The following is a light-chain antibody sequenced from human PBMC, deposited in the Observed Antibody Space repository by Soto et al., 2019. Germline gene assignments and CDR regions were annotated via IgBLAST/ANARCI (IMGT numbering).Light chain of an antibody. Sequence: DIQMTQSPSSLSASVGDRVTITCRASQSISSYLNWYPQKPGKRPKILIYGASSLESGAPSRFSGSGSGTDFTLTISSLQPEYLANDQCQHTYSSPFTFGGGTYVESK. CDR2: GAS. V-gene: IGKV1-39*01. J-gene: IGKJ4*01. CDR3: QHTYSSPFT. CDR1: QSISSY.